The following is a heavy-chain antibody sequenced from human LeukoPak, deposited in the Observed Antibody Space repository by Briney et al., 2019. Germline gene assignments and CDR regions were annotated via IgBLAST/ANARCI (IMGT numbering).Heavy chain of an antibody. J-gene: IGHJ5*02. CDR3: AKDVAHVSWFDP. CDR2: IRYDGSNK. D-gene: IGHD5-12*01. V-gene: IGHV3-30*02. CDR1: GFTFSNYW. Sequence: PGGSLRLSCAASGFTFSNYWMSWVRQAPGKGLEWVAFIRYDGSNKYYADSVKGRFTISRDNSKNTLYLQMNSLRAEDTAVYYCAKDVAHVSWFDPWGQGTLVTVSS.